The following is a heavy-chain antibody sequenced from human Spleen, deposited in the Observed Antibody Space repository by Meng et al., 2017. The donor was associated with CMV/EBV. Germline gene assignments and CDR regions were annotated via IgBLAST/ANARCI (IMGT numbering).Heavy chain of an antibody. V-gene: IGHV1-18*01. CDR3: ARGHSSGYYYTHQYFQH. CDR2: ISAYNGNT. J-gene: IGHJ1*01. CDR1: YTFTSDG. D-gene: IGHD3-22*01. Sequence: YTFTSDGISWVRQAPGQGLEWMGWISAYNGNTNYAQKLQGRVTMTTDTSTSTAYMELRSLRSDDTAVYYCARGHSSGYYYTHQYFQHWGQGTLVTVSS.